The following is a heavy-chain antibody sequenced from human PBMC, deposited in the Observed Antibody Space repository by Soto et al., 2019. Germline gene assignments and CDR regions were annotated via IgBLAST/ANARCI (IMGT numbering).Heavy chain of an antibody. J-gene: IGHJ4*02. V-gene: IGHV3-49*03. D-gene: IGHD3-3*01. CDR2: IRSKGYGETT. Sequence: GGSLRLSCTASGFTFGDYGMSWFRQAPGKGLEWVGFIRSKGYGETTEYAASVKGRFTMSRDDSKNTLYLQMNSLKTEDTAVYYCTTDKLYYDFWSGYYTGDYWGQGTLVTVSS. CDR1: GFTFGDYG. CDR3: TTDKLYYDFWSGYYTGDY.